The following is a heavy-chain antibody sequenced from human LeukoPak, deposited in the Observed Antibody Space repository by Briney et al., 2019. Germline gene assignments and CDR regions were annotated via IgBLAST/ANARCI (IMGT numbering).Heavy chain of an antibody. V-gene: IGHV4-39*01. D-gene: IGHD1-26*01. Sequence: SETLSLTCTVSGGSISSYYWGWIRQPPGKGLEWIGSIYYSGSTYYNPSLKSRVTISVDTSKNQFSLKLSSVTAADTAVYYCARHFTGGSYSPAGYWGQGTLVTVSS. CDR1: GGSISSYY. J-gene: IGHJ4*02. CDR3: ARHFTGGSYSPAGY. CDR2: IYYSGST.